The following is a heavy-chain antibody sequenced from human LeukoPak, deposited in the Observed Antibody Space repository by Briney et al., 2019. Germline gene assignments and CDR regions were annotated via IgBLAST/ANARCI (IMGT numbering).Heavy chain of an antibody. Sequence: ASVKVSCKASGYTFVTYGISWVRQAPGQGLEWMGRISSYNGNTEYAQKFQGRVTMTTDTSTSTAYMQVRSLRSDDTAVYYCARDYYGSGSYYDMNAFDIWGQGTMVTVSS. J-gene: IGHJ3*02. V-gene: IGHV1-18*04. CDR2: ISSYNGNT. D-gene: IGHD3-10*01. CDR1: GYTFVTYG. CDR3: ARDYYGSGSYYDMNAFDI.